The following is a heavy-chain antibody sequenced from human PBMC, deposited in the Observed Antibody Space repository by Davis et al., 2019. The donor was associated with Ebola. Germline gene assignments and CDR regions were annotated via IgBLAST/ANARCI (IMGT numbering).Heavy chain of an antibody. J-gene: IGHJ4*01. Sequence: SVKVSCKASGGTFSSYAISWVRQAPGQGLEWMGGIIPIFGTANYAQKFQGRVTITADKSTSTAYMELSSLTFDDTAIYFCTRIGGHSALLPDFWGQGTLVTVST. D-gene: IGHD2-21*02. V-gene: IGHV1-69*06. CDR2: IIPIFGTA. CDR3: TRIGGHSALLPDF. CDR1: GGTFSSYA.